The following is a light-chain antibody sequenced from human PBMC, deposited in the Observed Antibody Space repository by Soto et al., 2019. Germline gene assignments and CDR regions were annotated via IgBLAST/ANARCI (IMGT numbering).Light chain of an antibody. CDR2: GAS. V-gene: IGKV3-15*01. J-gene: IGKJ5*01. Sequence: EIVMTQSASTLSESAGESATLSCRASQSVSSNLAWYQQKPGQAPRLLIYGASTRATGIPGRFRGSGYGTEFNLTITSLQSEDFAVYYCQQYYSSPYTFGQGTRLEIK. CDR3: QQYYSSPYT. CDR1: QSVSSN.